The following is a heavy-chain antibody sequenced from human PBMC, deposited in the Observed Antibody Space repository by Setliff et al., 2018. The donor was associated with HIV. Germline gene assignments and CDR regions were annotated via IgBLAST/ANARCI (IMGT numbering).Heavy chain of an antibody. J-gene: IGHJ6*03. Sequence: ASVKVSCKASGYTFTSHSIHWMRQAPGQRLEWMGWVYTNNGDTKYSQKFQGRVTITRDTSASTAYMELSSLRSEDTAVYYCARDDYGDYYYYYMDVWGKGTTVTVSS. V-gene: IGHV1-3*04. CDR3: ARDDYGDYYYYYMDV. CDR2: VYTNNGDT. CDR1: GYTFTSHS. D-gene: IGHD4-17*01.